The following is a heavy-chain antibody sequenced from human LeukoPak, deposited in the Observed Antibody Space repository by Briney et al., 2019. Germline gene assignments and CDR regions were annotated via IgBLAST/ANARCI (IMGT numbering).Heavy chain of an antibody. D-gene: IGHD3-10*01. CDR3: LALGSGSYKPLPDDY. CDR2: IVGSSTYI. CDR1: GFTFSSYD. J-gene: IGHJ4*02. Sequence: PGGSLRLSCAASGFTFSSYDMTWVRQAPGKGLEWVSSIVGSSTYIHYADSVKGRFTISRDNAKNSLYLQMNSLRAEDTAVYYCLALGSGSYKPLPDDYWGQGTLVTVSS. V-gene: IGHV3-21*01.